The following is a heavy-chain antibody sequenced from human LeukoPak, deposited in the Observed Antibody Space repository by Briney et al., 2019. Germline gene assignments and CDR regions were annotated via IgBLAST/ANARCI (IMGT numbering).Heavy chain of an antibody. CDR1: DGSISTYY. D-gene: IGHD6-6*01. J-gene: IGHJ4*02. CDR2: VYYSGSA. CDR3: ATTTIGSSSSYYFDY. V-gene: IGHV4-59*03. Sequence: SETLSLTCTISDGSISTYYWSWIRQPLGKGLEWIGYVYYSGSADYNPSLRSRVTSSVDTSKNQFSLTLTSVTAADTAMYYCATTTIGSSSSYYFDYWGRGTLVTVSS.